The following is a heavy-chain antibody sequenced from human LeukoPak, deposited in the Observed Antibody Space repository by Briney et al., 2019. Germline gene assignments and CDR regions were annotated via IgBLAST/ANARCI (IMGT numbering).Heavy chain of an antibody. V-gene: IGHV3-23*01. J-gene: IGHJ4*02. Sequence: GGSLRLSCAASGFTFSDYTMNWVRQAPGKGLEWVSGINGGGGYTYYADSVEGRFTISRDNSKNTLYLQMNSLRAEDTALYFCARRFTYYFDYWGQGTLVTVSS. CDR1: GFTFSDYT. CDR2: INGGGGYT. CDR3: ARRFTYYFDY. D-gene: IGHD3-16*01.